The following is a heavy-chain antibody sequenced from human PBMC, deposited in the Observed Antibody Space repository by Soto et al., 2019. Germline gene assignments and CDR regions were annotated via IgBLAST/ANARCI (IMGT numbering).Heavy chain of an antibody. J-gene: IGHJ4*02. CDR1: GGSISSYY. V-gene: IGHV4-59*01. CDR2: IYYSGST. CDR3: ARAVDDYGDYDFDY. D-gene: IGHD4-17*01. Sequence: PSETLSLTCTVSGGSISSYYWSWIRQPPGKGLEWIGYIYYSGSTNYNPPLKSRVTISVGTSKNQFSLKLSSVTAADTAVYYCARAVDDYGDYDFDYWGQGTLVTGTS.